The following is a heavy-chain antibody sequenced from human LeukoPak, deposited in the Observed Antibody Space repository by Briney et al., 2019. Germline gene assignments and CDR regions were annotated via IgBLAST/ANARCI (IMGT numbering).Heavy chain of an antibody. CDR2: ISSSSSYI. D-gene: IGHD3-10*01. Sequence: GGSLRLSCVASGFTFSSYSMNWVRQAPGKGLEWVSSISSSSSYIYYADSVKGRFTFSRDNAKNSLSLQMNSLRAEDTAVYYCARDGSGRVPEMSAPDYWGQGTLVTVSS. V-gene: IGHV3-21*01. J-gene: IGHJ4*02. CDR1: GFTFSSYS. CDR3: ARDGSGRVPEMSAPDY.